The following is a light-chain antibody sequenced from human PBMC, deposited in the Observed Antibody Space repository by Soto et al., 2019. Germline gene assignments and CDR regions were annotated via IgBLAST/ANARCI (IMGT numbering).Light chain of an antibody. CDR1: QSISSY. CDR3: QQSYGTSIT. J-gene: IGKJ5*01. Sequence: DIQMTRSPSSLSASVGDRVTISCRASQSISSYLNWYQQKPGKAPKLLISAASSLQSGVPSRFSGSGFGTDFTLTISNLQPEDFATYYCQQSYGTSITFGQGTRLEIK. CDR2: AAS. V-gene: IGKV1-39*01.